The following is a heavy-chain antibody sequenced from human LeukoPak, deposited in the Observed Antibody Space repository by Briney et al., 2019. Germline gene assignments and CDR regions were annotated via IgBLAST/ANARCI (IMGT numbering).Heavy chain of an antibody. CDR1: GGSIRSASDY. V-gene: IGHV4-61*02. J-gene: IGHJ4*02. Sequence: SETLSLTCTVSGGSIRSASDYWSWIRQPAGKGPEWIGRIYVGGTTNYKPSLESRVSILLDRSKNQFSLKLTSVTAADTAVYYCAALSAFGGGYWGQGTLVTVSS. D-gene: IGHD3-16*01. CDR3: AALSAFGGGY. CDR2: IYVGGTT.